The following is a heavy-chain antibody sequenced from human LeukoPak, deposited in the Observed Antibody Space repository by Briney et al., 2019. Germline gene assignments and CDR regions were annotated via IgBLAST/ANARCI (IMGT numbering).Heavy chain of an antibody. V-gene: IGHV4-34*01. D-gene: IGHD2-21*01. Sequence: SETPSLTCAVYGGSFSGYYWSGIRQSPGKGLEWIGEINHRGSTNYNPSLKRRVTISVDTSKNQFSLKLSSVTAADTAVYYCARGVVIAPQTFDYWGQGTLVTVSS. J-gene: IGHJ4*02. CDR1: GGSFSGYY. CDR3: ARGVVIAPQTFDY. CDR2: INHRGST.